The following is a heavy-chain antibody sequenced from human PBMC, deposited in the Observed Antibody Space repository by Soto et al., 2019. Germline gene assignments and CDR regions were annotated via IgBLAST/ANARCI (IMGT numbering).Heavy chain of an antibody. CDR1: GFTFSSYA. Sequence: EVQLLESGGGWLQPGGSLRLSCAASGFTFSSYAMNWVRQAPGKGLEWVSGITGSGAGSYYSDSVKGRFTISRDNSKNTRYLQMNSLRAEDTDVYYCAKAYSNSWPNDWFDPWGQGTLVTVSS. V-gene: IGHV3-23*01. J-gene: IGHJ5*02. CDR2: ITGSGAGS. CDR3: AKAYSNSWPNDWFDP. D-gene: IGHD6-13*01.